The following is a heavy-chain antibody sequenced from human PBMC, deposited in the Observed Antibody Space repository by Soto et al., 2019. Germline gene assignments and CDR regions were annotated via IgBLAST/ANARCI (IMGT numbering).Heavy chain of an antibody. CDR3: ARDVGGPTTVTTIVYFDY. D-gene: IGHD4-17*01. J-gene: IGHJ4*02. V-gene: IGHV1-3*01. Sequence: QVQLVQAGAGGKKPGASVEGSWKASGYTFTSYAMHWVRQAPGQRLGWMGWINAGNGNTKYSQKFQGRVTITRDTSASTAYMELSSLRSEDTAVYYCARDVGGPTTVTTIVYFDYWGQGTLVTVSS. CDR2: INAGNGNT. CDR1: GYTFTSYA.